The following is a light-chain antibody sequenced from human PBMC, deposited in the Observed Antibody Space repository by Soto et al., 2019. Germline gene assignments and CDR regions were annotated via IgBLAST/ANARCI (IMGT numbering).Light chain of an antibody. CDR1: NIGSKS. CDR2: YDS. J-gene: IGLJ2*01. CDR3: QVWDSSSDHPV. Sequence: YELTQPPSVSVAPGKTARITCGGNNIGSKSVHWYQQKPGQAPVLVIYYDSDRPSGIPERFSGSNSGNTATLTISRVEAGDEADYYCQVWDSSSDHPVFGGGTKLTVL. V-gene: IGLV3-21*04.